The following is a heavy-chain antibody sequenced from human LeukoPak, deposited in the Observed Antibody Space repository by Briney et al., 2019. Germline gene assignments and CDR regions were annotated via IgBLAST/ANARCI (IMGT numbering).Heavy chain of an antibody. CDR2: IYTSGST. V-gene: IGHV4-61*02. CDR1: GGSISSGSYY. J-gene: IGHJ4*02. Sequence: PSETLSLTCTVSGGSISSGSYYWSWIRQPAGKGLEWIGRIYTSGSTNYNPSLKSRVTISVDTSKNQFSLKLSSVTAADTAVYYCARDREYYYDSSGLDYWGQGTLVTVSS. CDR3: ARDREYYYDSSGLDY. D-gene: IGHD3-22*01.